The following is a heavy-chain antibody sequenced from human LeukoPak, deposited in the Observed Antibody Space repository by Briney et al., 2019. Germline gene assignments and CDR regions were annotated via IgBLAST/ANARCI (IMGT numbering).Heavy chain of an antibody. CDR3: ANDYRSGSFHDF. CDR1: GFAFSSYA. CDR2: ISRRDDYT. D-gene: IGHD3-10*01. V-gene: IGHV3-23*01. Sequence: PGGSLRLSCAASGFAFSSYAMSWGRQPPGKGLEWVSVISRRDDYTYYADSVKGRFTISRDNSKNTLYLQMNTLRAEDTAVYYCANDYRSGSFHDFWGQGTLVTVSS. J-gene: IGHJ4*02.